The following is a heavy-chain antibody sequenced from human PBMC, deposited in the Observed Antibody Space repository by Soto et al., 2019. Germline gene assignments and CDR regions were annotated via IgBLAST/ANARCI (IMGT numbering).Heavy chain of an antibody. CDR2: INPNSGGT. J-gene: IGHJ4*02. D-gene: IGHD3-9*01. CDR1: GYTFACYY. V-gene: IGHV1-2*02. Sequence: ASVRVSCKSSGYTFACYYMRCVLQAPGQGLEWMGWINPNSGGTNYAQKFQGRVSLTWDTSLNTAYMELSSLMSEDTAVYYCARPPGYISDWYYFDLWGQGTLVTVSS. CDR3: ARPPGYISDWYYFDL.